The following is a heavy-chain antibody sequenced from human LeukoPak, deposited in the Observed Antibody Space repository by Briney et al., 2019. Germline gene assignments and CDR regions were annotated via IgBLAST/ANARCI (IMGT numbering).Heavy chain of an antibody. Sequence: EAPVKVSCKASGGTFSSYAISWVRQAPGQGLEWRGGIIPIFGTANYAQKFQGRVTITADESTSTAYMELSSLRSEDTAVYYCARVDYYDSSVSWFDPWGQGTLVTVSS. D-gene: IGHD3-22*01. CDR3: ARVDYYDSSVSWFDP. CDR1: GGTFSSYA. J-gene: IGHJ5*02. V-gene: IGHV1-69*13. CDR2: IIPIFGTA.